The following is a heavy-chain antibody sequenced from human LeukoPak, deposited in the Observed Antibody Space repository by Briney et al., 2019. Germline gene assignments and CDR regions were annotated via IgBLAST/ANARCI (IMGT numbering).Heavy chain of an antibody. V-gene: IGHV5-51*01. CDR1: GYSFTSYW. D-gene: IGHD4-23*01. Sequence: GESLKISCKGSGYSFTSYWIGWVRQMPGKGLEWMGIIYPGDSDTRYSPSFQGQVTISADKSISTAYLQRSSLKASDTAMYYCARLKDYGGPRPMVAFDIWGQGTMVTVSS. CDR2: IYPGDSDT. J-gene: IGHJ3*02. CDR3: ARLKDYGGPRPMVAFDI.